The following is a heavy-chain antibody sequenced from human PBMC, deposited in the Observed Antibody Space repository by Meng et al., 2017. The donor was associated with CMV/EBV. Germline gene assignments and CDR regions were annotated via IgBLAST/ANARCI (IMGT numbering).Heavy chain of an antibody. CDR1: GYTFTSYD. D-gene: IGHD3-22*01. V-gene: IGHV1-8*01. J-gene: IGHJ6*02. CDR3: ARDPGDSSGYYPVYYYYGMDV. CDR2: MNPNSGNT. Sequence: ASVKVSCKASGYTFTSYDINWVRQATGQGLEWMGWMNPNSGNTGYAQKFQGRVTMTRNTSISTAYMELSSLRSEDTAVYYCARDPGDSSGYYPVYYYYGMDVWGQGTTVTVSS.